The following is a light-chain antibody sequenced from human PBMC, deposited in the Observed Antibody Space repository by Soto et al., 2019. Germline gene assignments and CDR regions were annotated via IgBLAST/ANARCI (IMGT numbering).Light chain of an antibody. Sequence: DIQMTQSSSTLFGSVGDGGTITCRASQTISSWLAWYQQKPGKAHKLMIYAASSLQSGVPSRFSGSGSGTHFTLTISSLQPEDFATYYCQQLHGYPITFGQLTRLEIK. CDR1: QTISSW. CDR2: AAS. J-gene: IGKJ5*01. V-gene: IGKV1-5*01. CDR3: QQLHGYPIT.